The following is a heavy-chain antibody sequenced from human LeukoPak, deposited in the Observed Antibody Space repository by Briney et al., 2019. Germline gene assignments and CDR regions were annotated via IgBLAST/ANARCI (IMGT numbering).Heavy chain of an antibody. Sequence: PGGSLRLSCAASGFTVSSNYMSWVRQAPGKGLEWVSVIYSGGSTYYADSVKGRFTISRGNSKNTLYLQMNSLRAEDTAVYYCARQRGLTIFGVVIPHYFDYWGQGTLVTVSS. V-gene: IGHV3-66*04. D-gene: IGHD3-3*01. CDR2: IYSGGST. J-gene: IGHJ4*02. CDR3: ARQRGLTIFGVVIPHYFDY. CDR1: GFTVSSNY.